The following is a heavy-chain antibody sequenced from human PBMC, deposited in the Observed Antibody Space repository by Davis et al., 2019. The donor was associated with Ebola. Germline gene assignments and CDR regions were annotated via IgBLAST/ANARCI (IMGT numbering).Heavy chain of an antibody. CDR1: GNSFTSHW. CDR3: ASLRRTITGMDDGFDI. J-gene: IGHJ3*02. D-gene: IGHD2-8*02. Sequence: GESLKISCTASGNSFTSHWIGWVRQMPGKGLDWMGIIYTGDSDTRYSPSFRGQVTISADKSMKTAFLQWSSLKASDSGMYYCASLRRTITGMDDGFDIWGQGTMVTVSS. V-gene: IGHV5-51*01. CDR2: IYTGDSDT.